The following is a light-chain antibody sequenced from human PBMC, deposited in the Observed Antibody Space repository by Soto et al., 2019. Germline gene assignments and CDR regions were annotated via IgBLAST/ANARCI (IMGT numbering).Light chain of an antibody. CDR2: ATS. J-gene: IGKJ4*01. Sequence: DIQLTQSPSFLSASVGDRVTITCRASQDISNYLAWYQHKPGKAPKFLIYATSTVQRGVPSRFSGSGSGTEFTLTISSLQPEDFATYYCQQVNSYPLTFGGGTKVEIK. CDR3: QQVNSYPLT. CDR1: QDISNY. V-gene: IGKV1-9*01.